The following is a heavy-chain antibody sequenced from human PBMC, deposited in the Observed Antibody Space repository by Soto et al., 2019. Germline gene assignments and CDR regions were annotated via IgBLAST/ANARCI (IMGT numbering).Heavy chain of an antibody. J-gene: IGHJ4*02. D-gene: IGHD3-22*01. CDR1: GYSFAGYW. CDR2: IDPSDSQT. V-gene: IGHV5-10-1*01. CDR3: ARQIYDSDTGPNFQYYFDS. Sequence: PXESVKISCKGSGYSFAGYWITWVRQNPGKGLEWMGRIDPSDSQTYYSPSFRGHVTISVTKSITTAFLQWSSLRASDTAMYYCARQIYDSDTGPNFQYYFDSWGQGTPVTVSS.